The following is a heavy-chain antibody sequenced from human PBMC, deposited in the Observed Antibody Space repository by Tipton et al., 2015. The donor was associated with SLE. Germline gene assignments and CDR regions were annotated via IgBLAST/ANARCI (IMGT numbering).Heavy chain of an antibody. CDR1: GGSISVPSYY. D-gene: IGHD3-16*01. V-gene: IGHV4-39*07. Sequence: TLSLTCTVSGGSISVPSYYWSWIRQPPGKGLEWIGEINHSGSTNYNPSLKSRVTISVDTSKNQFSVKLSSVTAADTAVYYCARGRLVLDYWGQGTLVTVSS. J-gene: IGHJ4*02. CDR2: INHSGST. CDR3: ARGRLVLDY.